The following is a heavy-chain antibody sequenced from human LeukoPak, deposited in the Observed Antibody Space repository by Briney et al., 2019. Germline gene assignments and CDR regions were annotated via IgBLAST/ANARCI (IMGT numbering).Heavy chain of an antibody. D-gene: IGHD3-22*01. V-gene: IGHV3-21*01. CDR1: GFTFSSYS. CDR3: ARDMLDYYDSSGYYSVYGMDV. Sequence: PGGSLRLSCAASGFTFSSYSMNWVRQAPGKGLEWVSSISSSSSYIYYADSVKGRFTISRDNAKNSLYLQMNSLRAEDTAVYYCARDMLDYYDSSGYYSVYGMDVWGQGTTVTVSS. J-gene: IGHJ6*02. CDR2: ISSSSSYI.